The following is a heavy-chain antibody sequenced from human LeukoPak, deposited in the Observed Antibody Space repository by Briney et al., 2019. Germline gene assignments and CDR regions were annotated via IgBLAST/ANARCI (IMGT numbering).Heavy chain of an antibody. CDR1: GFTFSSYA. V-gene: IGHV3-23*01. D-gene: IGHD2-15*01. CDR2: ISGSGGST. CDR3: ARDLVVVVAATHGVRHGMDV. J-gene: IGHJ6*02. Sequence: GSLRLSCAASGFTFSSYAMSWVRQAPGKGLEWVSAISGSGGSTYYADSVKGRFTISRDNSKNTLYLQMNSLRAEDTAVYYCARDLVVVVAATHGVRHGMDVWGQGTTVTVSS.